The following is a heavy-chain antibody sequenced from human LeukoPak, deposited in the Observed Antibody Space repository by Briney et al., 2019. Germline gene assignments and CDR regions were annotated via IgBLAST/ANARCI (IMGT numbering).Heavy chain of an antibody. CDR3: ARGAYYYGSTS. CDR2: TYSSGTI. CDR1: GGSISSYY. V-gene: IGHV4-4*07. J-gene: IGHJ4*02. Sequence: SETLSLTCTVSGGSISSYYWSWIRQPAGKGLEWIGRTYSSGTINYNPSLKSRVTMSVDTSKNQFSLKLSSVTAADTAVYYCARGAYYYGSTSWGQGALVTVSS. D-gene: IGHD3-10*01.